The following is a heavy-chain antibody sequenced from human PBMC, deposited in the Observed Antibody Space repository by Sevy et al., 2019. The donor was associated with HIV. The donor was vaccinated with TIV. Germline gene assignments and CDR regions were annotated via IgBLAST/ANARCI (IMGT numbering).Heavy chain of an antibody. CDR2: IHYSGST. Sequence: SETLSLTCTVSGGSISTYYWIWIRQPPGKGLEWIGFIHYSGSTNYSPSLKSRVTISVDMSKNHFSLSLTSVTAADTAVYYCVRASPRTYDYWGQGNLVTVSS. J-gene: IGHJ4*02. V-gene: IGHV4-59*12. CDR3: VRASPRTYDY. CDR1: GGSISTYY. D-gene: IGHD2-8*01.